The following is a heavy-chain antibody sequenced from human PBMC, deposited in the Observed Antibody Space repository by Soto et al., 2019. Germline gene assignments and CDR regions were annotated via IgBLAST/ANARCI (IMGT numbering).Heavy chain of an antibody. D-gene: IGHD2-21*02. V-gene: IGHV1-46*01. CDR3: ASVTTIWSN. J-gene: IGHJ4*02. CDR2: VNPNGAST. CDR1: GYSSSNYY. Sequence: QIQVVQSGAEVKEPGASVKVSCMASGYSSSNYYTHWVRQAPGQGLEWMGIVNPNGASTNYAQRFQVRFTLTRDTSTNTDYMELSRLTSDDTAVYFCASVTTIWSNWGQGTLVTVSS.